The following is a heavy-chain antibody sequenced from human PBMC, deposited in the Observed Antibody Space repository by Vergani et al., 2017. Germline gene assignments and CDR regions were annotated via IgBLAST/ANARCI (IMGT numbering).Heavy chain of an antibody. V-gene: IGHV3-11*06. Sequence: QVQLVESGGGLVKPGGSLRLSCAASGFTFSDYYMSWIRQAPGKGLEWVSYISSSSSYTNYADSVKGRFTISRHNSKNTLYLQMNSLRAEDTAVYYCAKDGLFGINDYYYYGMDVWGQGTTVTVSS. CDR1: GFTFSDYY. CDR2: ISSSSSYT. D-gene: IGHD2-21*01. J-gene: IGHJ6*02. CDR3: AKDGLFGINDYYYYGMDV.